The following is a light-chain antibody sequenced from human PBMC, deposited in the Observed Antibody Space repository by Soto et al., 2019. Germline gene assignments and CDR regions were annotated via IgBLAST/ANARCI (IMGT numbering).Light chain of an antibody. J-gene: IGKJ5*01. CDR2: GAS. CDR3: QQSGSSTIT. Sequence: EIVLTQSPGTLSLSPGERATLSCRASQSVISTYLAWYQQKHGQAPRLLIYGASSRATGIPDRFSGSVSGTDGTITISRLEKEDGSVYYCQQSGSSTITFGQGTRLEIK. CDR1: QSVISTY. V-gene: IGKV3-20*01.